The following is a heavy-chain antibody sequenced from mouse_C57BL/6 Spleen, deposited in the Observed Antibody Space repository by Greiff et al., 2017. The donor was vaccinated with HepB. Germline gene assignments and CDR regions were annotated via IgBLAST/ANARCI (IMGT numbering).Heavy chain of an antibody. CDR1: GFTFSDYY. CDR2: ISNGGGST. Sequence: EVQGVESGGGLVQPGGSLKLSCAASGFTFSDYYMYWVRQTPEKRLEWVAYISNGGGSTYYPDTVKGRFTISRDNAKNTLYLQMSRLKSEDTAMYYCARLDGYYVFDYWGQGTTLTVSS. V-gene: IGHV5-12*01. D-gene: IGHD2-3*01. J-gene: IGHJ2*01. CDR3: ARLDGYYVFDY.